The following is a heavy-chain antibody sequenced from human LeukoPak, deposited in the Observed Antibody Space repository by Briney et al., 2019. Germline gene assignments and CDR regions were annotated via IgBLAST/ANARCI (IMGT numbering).Heavy chain of an antibody. D-gene: IGHD5-18*01. CDR2: INSDGSIT. Sequence: GGSLRLSCVASGFTLSSHTMNWVRQAPGKGLVWVSHINSDGSITSYADSVKGRFTISRDNAKNTLYLQMNSLRAEDTAVYYCARDAVDTANAVWGQGTTVTVSS. CDR1: GFTLSSHT. V-gene: IGHV3-74*01. J-gene: IGHJ6*02. CDR3: ARDAVDTANAV.